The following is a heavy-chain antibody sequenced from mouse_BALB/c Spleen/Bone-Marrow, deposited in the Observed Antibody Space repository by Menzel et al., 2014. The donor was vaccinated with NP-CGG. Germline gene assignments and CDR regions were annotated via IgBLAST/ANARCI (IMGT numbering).Heavy chain of an antibody. CDR2: INPGSGGT. Sequence: QVQLKQSGAELVRPGTSVKVSCKASGYAFXNYLIEWVKQRPGQGLEWIGVINPGSGGTNYNEKFKGKATLTADKSSSXAYMQLSSLTSDDSAVYFCARDGDYDEGYAMDYWGQGTSVTVSS. V-gene: IGHV1-54*01. J-gene: IGHJ4*01. D-gene: IGHD2-4*01. CDR1: GYAFXNYL. CDR3: ARDGDYDEGYAMDY.